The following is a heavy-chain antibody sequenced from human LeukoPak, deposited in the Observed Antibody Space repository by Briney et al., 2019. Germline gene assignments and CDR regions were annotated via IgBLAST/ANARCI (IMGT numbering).Heavy chain of an antibody. D-gene: IGHD3-10*01. CDR1: GGTFSSYA. CDR3: ARGGGSGSQFYYYYGMDV. V-gene: IGHV1-69*01. CDR2: IIPIFGTA. Sequence: SVKVSCKASGGTFSSYAISWVRQAPGQGLEWMGGIIPIFGTANYAQKFQDRVTITADESTSTAYMELSSLRSEDTAVYYCARGGGSGSQFYYYYGMDVWGKGTTVTVSS. J-gene: IGHJ6*04.